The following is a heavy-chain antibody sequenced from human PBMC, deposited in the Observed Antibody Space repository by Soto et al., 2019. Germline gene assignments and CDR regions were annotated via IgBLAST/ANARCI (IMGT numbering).Heavy chain of an antibody. J-gene: IGHJ5*02. Sequence: QVQLQQWGAGLLKPSETLSLTCAVYGGSFSGYYWSWIRQPPGKGLEWMGDINHSGSTNYNPSLKSRVTISVDTSKNPFSLKLSSVTAADTAVYYCARGQRYCSGGSCQGWFDPWVQGTLVTVSS. V-gene: IGHV4-34*01. CDR1: GGSFSGYY. CDR3: ARGQRYCSGGSCQGWFDP. CDR2: INHSGST. D-gene: IGHD2-15*01.